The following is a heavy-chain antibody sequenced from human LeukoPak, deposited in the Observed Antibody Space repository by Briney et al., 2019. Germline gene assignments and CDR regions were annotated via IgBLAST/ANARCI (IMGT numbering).Heavy chain of an antibody. CDR3: ARDDCSSISCYHNWFDP. CDR2: IKQDGSEK. V-gene: IGHV3-7*01. Sequence: TGGSLRRSCAASGFTFSSYWMSWVRQAPGKGLEWVANIKQDGSEKYYVDSVKGRFTISRDNAKNSLYLQMNSLRAEYTAVYYCARDDCSSISCYHNWFDPWGQGTLVTVSS. CDR1: GFTFSSYW. J-gene: IGHJ5*02. D-gene: IGHD2-2*01.